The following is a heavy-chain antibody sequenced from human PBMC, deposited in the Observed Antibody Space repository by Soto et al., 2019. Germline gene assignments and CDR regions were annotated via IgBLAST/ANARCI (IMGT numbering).Heavy chain of an antibody. CDR3: ARQNVSPRTDGETVAFDI. Sequence: QVQLQESGPGLVKPSQTLSLTCTVSGGSITNGFYYWTWIRQLPGKDLEWIGYIYHNGNTYYKPYLKSRVTISVDTSENQFSLKVNSVTTADTAVYYCARQNVSPRTDGETVAFDIWGQGTVVTVSS. CDR2: IYHNGNT. D-gene: IGHD3-10*01. J-gene: IGHJ3*02. V-gene: IGHV4-31*03. CDR1: GGSITNGFYY.